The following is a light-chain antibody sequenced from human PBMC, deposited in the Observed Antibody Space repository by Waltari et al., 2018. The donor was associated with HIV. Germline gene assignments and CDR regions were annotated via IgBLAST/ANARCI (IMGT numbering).Light chain of an antibody. CDR3: ETWENSLSAGV. CDR2: GND. V-gene: IGLV1-51*01. CDR1: TSNIGDNY. J-gene: IGLJ3*02. Sequence: QSVLTQPPSVSAAPGQKVTLSCSGRTSNIGDNYVNWYQQLPGNAPNLLIYGNDKRPSGIPDRFSGSKSGTSATLDITGVQSGDGADYYCETWENSLSAGVFGGGTKLTVL.